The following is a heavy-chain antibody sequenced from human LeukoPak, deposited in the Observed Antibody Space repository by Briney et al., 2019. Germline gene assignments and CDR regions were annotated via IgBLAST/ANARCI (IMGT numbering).Heavy chain of an antibody. J-gene: IGHJ3*02. Sequence: SETLSLTCAVSGYSISSGYYWGWIRQPPGKGLEWIGSIYHSGSTYYNPSLKSRVTISVDTSKNQFSLQLSSVTAADTAVYYCATDDILTGYYVDNAFDIWGQGTMVTVSS. V-gene: IGHV4-38-2*02. D-gene: IGHD3-9*01. CDR3: ATDDILTGYYVDNAFDI. CDR1: GYSISSGYY. CDR2: IYHSGST.